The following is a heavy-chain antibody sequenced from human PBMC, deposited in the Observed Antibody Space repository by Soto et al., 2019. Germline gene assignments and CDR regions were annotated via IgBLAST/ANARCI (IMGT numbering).Heavy chain of an antibody. J-gene: IGHJ5*02. Sequence: QVQLVQSGAEVKKPGSSVKVSCKASGGTFSSYAISWVRQAPGQGLEWMGGIIPIFGTANYAQKFQGRVTITADESTSTAYMELSSLRSEDTAVYYCVREGSTIVLMAPTENWFDPWGQGTLVTVSS. CDR2: IIPIFGTA. CDR1: GGTFSSYA. V-gene: IGHV1-69*01. CDR3: VREGSTIVLMAPTENWFDP. D-gene: IGHD2-8*01.